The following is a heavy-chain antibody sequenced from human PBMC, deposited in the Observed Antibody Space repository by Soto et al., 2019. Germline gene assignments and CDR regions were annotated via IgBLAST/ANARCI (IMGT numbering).Heavy chain of an antibody. CDR2: ISYDGSNK. J-gene: IGHJ1*01. D-gene: IGHD2-2*01. Sequence: QVQLVESGGGVVQPGRSLRLSCAASGFTFSSYAMHWVRHARGKGLEWVAVISYDGSNKYYADSVKGRFTISRDNSKITLYLQMNSLRAEDTAVYYCARPASGTLKIGYCISTSSYVGIQHWGQGTLVTVSS. V-gene: IGHV3-30-3*01. CDR3: ARPASGTLKIGYCISTSSYVGIQH. CDR1: GFTFSSYA.